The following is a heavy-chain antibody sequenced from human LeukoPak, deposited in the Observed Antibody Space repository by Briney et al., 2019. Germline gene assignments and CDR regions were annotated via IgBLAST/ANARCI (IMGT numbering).Heavy chain of an antibody. CDR2: ISSSSSHI. CDR1: GFTFSSYE. Sequence: GRSLRLSCAASGFTFSSYEMNWVRQAPGKGLEWVSSISSSSSHIYYADSVKGRFTISRDNAKNSLYLQMNSLRAEDTAVYYCARGRGLPGPLDYWGQGTLVTVSS. CDR3: ARGRGLPGPLDY. D-gene: IGHD3-10*01. V-gene: IGHV3-21*01. J-gene: IGHJ4*02.